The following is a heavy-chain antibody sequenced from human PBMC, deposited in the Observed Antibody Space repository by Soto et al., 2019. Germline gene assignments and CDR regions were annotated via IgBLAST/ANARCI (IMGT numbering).Heavy chain of an antibody. V-gene: IGHV4-59*01. CDR2: IYYSGST. CDR3: ASGGRSYCSGGSCYDLFDY. D-gene: IGHD2-15*01. CDR1: GGSISSYY. J-gene: IGHJ4*02. Sequence: SSETLSLTCTVSGGSISSYYWSWIRQPPGKGLEWIGYIYYSGSTNYNPSLKSRVTISVDTSRNQFSLKLSSVTAADTAVYYCASGGRSYCSGGSCYDLFDYWGQGTLVTVPS.